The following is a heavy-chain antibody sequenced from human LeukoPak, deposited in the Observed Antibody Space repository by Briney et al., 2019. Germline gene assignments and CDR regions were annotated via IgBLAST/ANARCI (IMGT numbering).Heavy chain of an antibody. J-gene: IGHJ4*02. CDR3: AHSRNIEAAGPPTFDY. CDR2: IYWDDDK. CDR1: GFSLSTRGEG. Sequence: SGPTLLNPTQTLTLTCTFSGFSLSTRGEGVGWIRQPPGKALEWLALIYWDDDKRYSPSLKSSLTITKDTSKNQVVLRMTNMDPVEKATYYRAHSRNIEAAGPPTFDYWGQGNLVTVSS. D-gene: IGHD6-13*01. V-gene: IGHV2-5*02.